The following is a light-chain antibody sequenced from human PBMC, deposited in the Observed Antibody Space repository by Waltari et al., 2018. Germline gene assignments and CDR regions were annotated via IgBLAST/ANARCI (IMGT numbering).Light chain of an antibody. V-gene: IGKV3-15*01. Sequence: EIVMTQSPVTLSVSPGERATLSCRASQSVSSNLAWYQEKPGQAPRRLIYGASTRATGIPARFSGGRSGTEFTLTISSLQSEDFAVYYCQQYYNWPRTFGQGTKVEIK. CDR2: GAS. CDR3: QQYYNWPRT. CDR1: QSVSSN. J-gene: IGKJ1*01.